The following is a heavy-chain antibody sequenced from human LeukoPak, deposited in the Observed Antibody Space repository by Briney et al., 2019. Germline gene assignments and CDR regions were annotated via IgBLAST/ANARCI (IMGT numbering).Heavy chain of an antibody. D-gene: IGHD2-21*02. CDR1: GFTFSNAW. CDR2: IKSKTDGGTT. Sequence: GGSLRLSCAASGFTFSNAWMSWVRQAPGKGLEWVGRIKSKTDGGTTDYDAPVKGRFTISRDDSKNTLYLQMNSLKTEDTAVYYCTTVWNCGGDCSDAFDIWGQGTMVTVSS. J-gene: IGHJ3*02. CDR3: TTVWNCGGDCSDAFDI. V-gene: IGHV3-15*01.